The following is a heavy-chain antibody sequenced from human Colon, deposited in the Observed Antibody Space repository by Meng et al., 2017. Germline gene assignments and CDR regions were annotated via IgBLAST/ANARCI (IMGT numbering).Heavy chain of an antibody. V-gene: IGHV4-4*02. CDR1: GASVSVNSY. CDR3: ARHGGYYQDF. J-gene: IGHJ4*02. Sequence: QVQLQYSGQGLVKPSETLSLACSVSGASVSVNSYWSWVRQPPGRGLEWIGQIDHRGSAYYRPSLNSRVTMSLDKSRNQFSLRLTSVTAADTAVYYCARHGGYYQDFWGQGTLVTVSS. CDR2: IDHRGSA. D-gene: IGHD4-23*01.